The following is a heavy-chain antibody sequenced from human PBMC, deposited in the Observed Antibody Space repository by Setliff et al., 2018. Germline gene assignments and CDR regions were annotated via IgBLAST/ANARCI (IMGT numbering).Heavy chain of an antibody. CDR2: IWNDGSTK. Sequence: GESLTLSCVASGFTFSNYGMHWVRQAPGKGLEWVALIWNDGSTKFYGDSVKGRFTISRDNSENTLYLQMNSLRAEDTAVYYCARNWATAQHYYYGMDVWGQGTTVTVSS. J-gene: IGHJ6*02. CDR3: ARNWATAQHYYYGMDV. V-gene: IGHV3-33*01. CDR1: GFTFSNYG. D-gene: IGHD2-21*02.